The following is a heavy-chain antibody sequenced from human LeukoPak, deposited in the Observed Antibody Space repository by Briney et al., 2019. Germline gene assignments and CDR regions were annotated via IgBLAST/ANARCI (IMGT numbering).Heavy chain of an antibody. Sequence: GGSLRLSCAASGFTFSSYAMHWVRQAPGKGLEWVSAISGNGGSTYYADSVKGRFTISRDNSKSTLSLQMNSLRAEDTAVYYCAKDLHWGFDYWGQGTLVTVSS. CDR3: AKDLHWGFDY. CDR1: GFTFSSYA. V-gene: IGHV3-23*01. D-gene: IGHD7-27*01. CDR2: ISGNGGST. J-gene: IGHJ4*02.